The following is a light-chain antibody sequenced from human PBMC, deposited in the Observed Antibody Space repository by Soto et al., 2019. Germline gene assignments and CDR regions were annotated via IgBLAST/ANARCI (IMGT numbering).Light chain of an antibody. CDR1: QSVSSN. V-gene: IGKV3-15*01. CDR3: QQYNNWPRT. J-gene: IGKJ1*01. CDR2: GAS. Sequence: EIVMTQSPATLSVSPGERSTLSCRASQSVSSNLAWYQQKPGQXPRXXIYGASTRATGIPARFSGSGPGTEFTLTISSLQSEDFAVYYCQQYNNWPRTFGQGTKVDIK.